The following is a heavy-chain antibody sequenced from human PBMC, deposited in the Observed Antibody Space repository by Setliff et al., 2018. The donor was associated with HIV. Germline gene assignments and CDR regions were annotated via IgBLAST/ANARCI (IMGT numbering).Heavy chain of an antibody. V-gene: IGHV4-38-2*02. CDR2: IYHSGNT. Sequence: PSETLSLTCTVSGDSISSDFYWGWIRQPPGKGLEWIGSIYHSGNTYYMPSLQSRVTISVDMSKNQFSLNLNSVTAADTAVYYCGRRGTHGAFDIWGQGTMVTVSS. D-gene: IGHD3-10*01. J-gene: IGHJ3*02. CDR1: GDSISSDFY. CDR3: GRRGTHGAFDI.